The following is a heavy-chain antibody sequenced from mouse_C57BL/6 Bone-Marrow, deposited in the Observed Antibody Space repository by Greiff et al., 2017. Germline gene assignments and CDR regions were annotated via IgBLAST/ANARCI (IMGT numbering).Heavy chain of an antibody. Sequence: EVQGVESGGGLVKPGGSLKLSCAASGFTFSSSAMSWVRQTPEKRLEWVATISDGGSYTYYPDNVKGRVTISRDKAKNNLYLQMSHLTSDDTAMYYCARGLLAYWGQGTLVTVSA. CDR1: GFTFSSSA. D-gene: IGHD1-1*01. V-gene: IGHV5-4*01. J-gene: IGHJ3*01. CDR3: ARGLLAY. CDR2: ISDGGSYT.